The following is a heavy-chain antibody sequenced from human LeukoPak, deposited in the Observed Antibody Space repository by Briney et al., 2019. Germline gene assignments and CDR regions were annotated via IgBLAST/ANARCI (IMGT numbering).Heavy chain of an antibody. V-gene: IGHV3-30*03. CDR3: ARGVINYYDSSGYYYYFDY. CDR2: ISYDGNNR. Sequence: PGRSLRLSCAASGFTFSSYGMHWIRQAPGKGLEWVAVISYDGNNRYYADSVKGRFTVSRDSSKNTLYLQMNSLRVEDTAVYYCARGVINYYDSSGYYYYFDYWGQGTLVTVSS. CDR1: GFTFSSYG. D-gene: IGHD3-22*01. J-gene: IGHJ4*02.